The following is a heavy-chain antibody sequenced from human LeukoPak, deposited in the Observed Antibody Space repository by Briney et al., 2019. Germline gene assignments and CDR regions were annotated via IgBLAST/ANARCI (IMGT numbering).Heavy chain of an antibody. D-gene: IGHD2-15*01. Sequence: GASVKVSCKVAGYTLTELSMHLVRQAPGTGLEWMGGFDPEDGETIYAQKFRGSVTMTEYTSTLTAYMELSSLGSEDVSVYECATEDMVQYGMDVWGQGTTVTVSS. CDR3: ATEDMVQYGMDV. CDR1: GYTLTELS. CDR2: FDPEDGET. J-gene: IGHJ6*02. V-gene: IGHV1-24*01.